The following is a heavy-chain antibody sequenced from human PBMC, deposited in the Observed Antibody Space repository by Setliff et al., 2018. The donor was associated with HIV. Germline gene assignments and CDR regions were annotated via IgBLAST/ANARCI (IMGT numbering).Heavy chain of an antibody. V-gene: IGHV1-46*01. Sequence: ASVKVSCKAFGYSFTSYFLHWVRQAPGQGLEWLGIIDPNGGATNNAPKLQGRHTVTTDTSTSTLYMELSNLRSDDTAVYYCARAGGGATDQAFDIWGQGTMVTVSS. CDR1: GYSFTSYF. CDR2: IDPNGGAT. CDR3: ARAGGGATDQAFDI. J-gene: IGHJ3*02. D-gene: IGHD2-2*01.